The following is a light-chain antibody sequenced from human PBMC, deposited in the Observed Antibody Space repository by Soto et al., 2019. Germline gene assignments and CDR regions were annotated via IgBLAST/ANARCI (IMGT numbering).Light chain of an antibody. Sequence: IPMTQSPSTLSASVGDRVTIACRASETINNWLAWYQQKPGIAPKLLIYDAYILESGVPSRFSGSGSGTEFTLTISSLQPDDFATYYCLLDFRYFWAFGQGTKVDIK. J-gene: IGKJ1*01. V-gene: IGKV1-5*01. CDR2: DAY. CDR1: ETINNW. CDR3: LLDFRYFWA.